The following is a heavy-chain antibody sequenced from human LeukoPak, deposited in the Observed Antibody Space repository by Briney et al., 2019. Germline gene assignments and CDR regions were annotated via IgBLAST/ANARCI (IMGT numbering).Heavy chain of an antibody. CDR3: ARAELKWELLLRPADY. CDR2: INTNTGNP. J-gene: IGHJ4*02. V-gene: IGHV7-4-1*02. CDR1: GYTFTSYA. Sequence: ASVKVSCKASGYTFTSYAMNWVRQAPGQGLEWMGWINTNTGNPTYAQGFTGRFVFSLDTSVSTAYLQISSLKAEDTAVYYCARAELKWELLLRPADYWGQGTLVTVSS. D-gene: IGHD1-26*01.